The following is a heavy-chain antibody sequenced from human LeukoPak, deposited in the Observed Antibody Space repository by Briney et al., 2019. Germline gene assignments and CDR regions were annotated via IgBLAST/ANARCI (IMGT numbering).Heavy chain of an antibody. V-gene: IGHV3-23*01. CDR3: AKHYSSGTYYNYLDF. Sequence: GGSLRLSCAASGFTFSSFAMTWVRQAPGKGLEWVSALSGSGGDTYYADSVKGRFTISRDNSENTLYLQMNSLRAEDTAVYYCAKHYSSGTYYNYLDFWGQGTLVTVSS. D-gene: IGHD3-10*01. J-gene: IGHJ4*02. CDR2: LSGSGGDT. CDR1: GFTFSSFA.